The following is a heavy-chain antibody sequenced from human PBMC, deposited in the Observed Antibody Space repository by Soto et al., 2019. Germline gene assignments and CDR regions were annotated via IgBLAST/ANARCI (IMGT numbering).Heavy chain of an antibody. Sequence: EVQLVESGGGLVKPGGSLRLSCAASGFTFSSYSMNWVRQAPGKGLEWVSSISSSSSYIYYADSVKGRFTISRDNAKNPPYLQMNSLRAEDTAVYYCARDLEDYGGNGYYYYYGMDVWGQGTTVTVSS. CDR1: GFTFSSYS. V-gene: IGHV3-21*01. CDR2: ISSSSSYI. J-gene: IGHJ6*02. D-gene: IGHD4-17*01. CDR3: ARDLEDYGGNGYYYYYGMDV.